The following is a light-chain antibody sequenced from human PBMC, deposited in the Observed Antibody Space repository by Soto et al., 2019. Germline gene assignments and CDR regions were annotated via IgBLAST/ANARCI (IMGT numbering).Light chain of an antibody. CDR2: RNN. CDR3: ATWDDRLNGFYV. Sequence: SVLTHPPSASGTPGHFFTISCSGSTSNIVSNYVYWYQQLPGTAPKLLIYRNNQRTSGVPDRFSGSKYGTSASLAISGLRSDDEADYLCATWDDRLNGFYVLGNANKVTVL. V-gene: IGLV1-47*01. J-gene: IGLJ1*01. CDR1: TSNIVSNY.